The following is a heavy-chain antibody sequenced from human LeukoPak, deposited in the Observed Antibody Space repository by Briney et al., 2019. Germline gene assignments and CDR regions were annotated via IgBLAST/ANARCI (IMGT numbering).Heavy chain of an antibody. Sequence: GGSLRLSCAASGFTFSSYGMHWVRQAPGKGLEWVAVISYDGSNKYYADSVKGRFTISRDNTMNSLYLQMSSLRAEDTAVYYCATDRGWRTSGYYLYYFEYWGQGTLVTFSS. V-gene: IGHV3-30*03. J-gene: IGHJ4*02. CDR1: GFTFSSYG. D-gene: IGHD3-3*01. CDR3: ATDRGWRTSGYYLYYFEY. CDR2: ISYDGSNK.